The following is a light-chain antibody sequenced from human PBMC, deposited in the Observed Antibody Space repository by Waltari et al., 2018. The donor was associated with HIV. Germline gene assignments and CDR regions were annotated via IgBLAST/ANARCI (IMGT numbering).Light chain of an antibody. J-gene: IGLJ2*01. CDR1: SSDVGGYNF. CDR3: AAWADNLNGPVV. V-gene: IGLV2-14*01. CDR2: EVS. Sequence: QSALTQPASVSGSPGQSITISCTGTSSDVGGYNFVSWYQQYPGKAPKLMIYEVSNRPSGVSDRFSGSKSANTASLTISGLRAEDEADYYGAAWADNLNGPVVFGGGTKLTVL.